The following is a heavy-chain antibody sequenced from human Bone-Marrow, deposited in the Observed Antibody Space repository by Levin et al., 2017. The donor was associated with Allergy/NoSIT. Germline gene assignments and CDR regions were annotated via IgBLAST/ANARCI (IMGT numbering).Heavy chain of an antibody. Sequence: GESLKISSEASGYTFTSYVISWVRQAPGQGPEWLGWSSAYNGKTKYAQNFQGRVTMTTDRSTSTAYMELRSLISDDTAVYYCARENYDSSGYYLHFDSWGQGTLVTVSS. D-gene: IGHD3-22*01. V-gene: IGHV1-18*01. J-gene: IGHJ4*02. CDR3: ARENYDSSGYYLHFDS. CDR1: GYTFTSYV. CDR2: SSAYNGKT.